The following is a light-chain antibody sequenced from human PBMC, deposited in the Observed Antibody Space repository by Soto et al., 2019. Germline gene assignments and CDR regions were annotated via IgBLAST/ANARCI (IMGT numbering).Light chain of an antibody. CDR3: QQYEDLPLT. V-gene: IGKV1-33*01. Sequence: DIPMTQSPSSLSASVGDRVTITCQASQALSNYLNWYQQKPGKAPKLLTFDACNVETGVPSRFSGSGSGTDFTFTIHSLQPEDAATYYCQQYEDLPLTFGGGTKVGIK. J-gene: IGKJ4*02. CDR2: DAC. CDR1: QALSNY.